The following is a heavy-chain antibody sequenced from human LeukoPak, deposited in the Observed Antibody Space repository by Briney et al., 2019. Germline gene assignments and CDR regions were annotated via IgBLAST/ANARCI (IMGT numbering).Heavy chain of an antibody. CDR1: GFTVSSNY. J-gene: IGHJ4*02. D-gene: IGHD6-19*01. Sequence: PGGSLRLSCAASGFTVSSNYMSWVRQAPGKGLEWVSVIYSGGTTYYADSVKGRFTISRDNSKNTLYLQMNSLRAEDTAVYYCARQVAGPYYFDYWGQGTLVTVTS. CDR3: ARQVAGPYYFDY. CDR2: IYSGGTT. V-gene: IGHV3-53*01.